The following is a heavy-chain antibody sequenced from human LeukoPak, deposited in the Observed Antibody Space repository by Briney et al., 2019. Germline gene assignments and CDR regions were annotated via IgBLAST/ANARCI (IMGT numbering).Heavy chain of an antibody. V-gene: IGHV1-69*05. CDR1: GGTFSSYA. CDR2: IIPIFGTA. D-gene: IGHD1-26*01. J-gene: IGHJ4*02. Sequence: SVKVSCKASGGTFSSYAISWVRQAPGQGLEWMGRIIPIFGTANYAQKFQGRVTITTDESTSTAYMELSSLRSEDTAVYYCARDPNSGSYYFDYRGQGTLVTVSS. CDR3: ARDPNSGSYYFDY.